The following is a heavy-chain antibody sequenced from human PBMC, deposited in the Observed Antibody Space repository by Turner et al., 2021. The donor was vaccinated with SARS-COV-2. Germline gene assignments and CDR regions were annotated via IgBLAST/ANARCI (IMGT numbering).Heavy chain of an antibody. V-gene: IGHV3-64D*06. J-gene: IGHJ4*02. D-gene: IGHD3-22*01. CDR1: GFTFSSYA. CDR2: ISSNGGST. Sequence: EVQLVESGGGLVQPGGSLRLSCSSSGFTFSSYAMHWVRQAPGKGLEYVSAISSNGGSTNYANSVKGRFTISRDNSKNTLYLQMSSLGAEDTAVYYCGKAGGVYYYVSSGTGTDYFDYWGQGTLVTVSS. CDR3: GKAGGVYYYVSSGTGTDYFDY.